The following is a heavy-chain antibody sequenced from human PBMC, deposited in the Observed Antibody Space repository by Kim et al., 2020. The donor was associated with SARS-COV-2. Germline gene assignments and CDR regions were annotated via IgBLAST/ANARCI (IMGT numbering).Heavy chain of an antibody. CDR1: GFTFSSYA. J-gene: IGHJ5*02. CDR3: AKDRYYDFWSGYRPRPPHWFDP. Sequence: GGSLRLSCAASGFTFSSYAMSWVRQAPGKGLEWVSAISGSGGSTYYADSVKGRFTISRDNSKNTLYLQMNSLRAEDTAVYYCAKDRYYDFWSGYRPRPPHWFDPWGQGTLVTVSS. CDR2: ISGSGGST. D-gene: IGHD3-3*01. V-gene: IGHV3-23*01.